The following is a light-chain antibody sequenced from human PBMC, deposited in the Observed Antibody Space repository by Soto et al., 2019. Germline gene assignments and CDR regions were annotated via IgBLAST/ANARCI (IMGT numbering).Light chain of an antibody. V-gene: IGKV3-15*01. CDR2: GAS. CDR1: RGISNK. CDR3: QQYAQWRT. J-gene: IGKJ1*01. Sequence: VVMTQSPVTLSVSPGERATLSCRASRGISNKLAWYQQKSGQAPRLLIYGASTRATGVPVRFSGSGSGTEFTLTISSLQSEDFAVYFCQQYAQWRTFGRGAKVEIK.